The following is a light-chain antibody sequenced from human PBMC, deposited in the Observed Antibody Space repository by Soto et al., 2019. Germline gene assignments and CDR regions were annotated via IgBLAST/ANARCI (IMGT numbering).Light chain of an antibody. CDR1: QSLLHSNGYNY. J-gene: IGKJ2*01. CDR3: IQALQTPRV. CDR2: LGS. Sequence: DIVMTQSPLSLPVTPGEPASISCRSSQSLLHSNGYNYLDWYLQKPGQSPQLLIYLGSNRDSGVPDRYSGSGSGEDSTLKISRVESEGVGVYYCIQALQTPRVLGERTKLEIQ. V-gene: IGKV2-28*01.